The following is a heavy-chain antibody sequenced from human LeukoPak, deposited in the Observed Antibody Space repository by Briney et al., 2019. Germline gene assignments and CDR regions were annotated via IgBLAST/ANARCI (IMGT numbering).Heavy chain of an antibody. Sequence: SVKGRFTISRDNAKNSLYLQMNSLRAEDTAVYYCARDPGRIAAAGTNFDYWGQGTLVTVSS. D-gene: IGHD6-13*01. CDR3: ARDPGRIAAAGTNFDY. J-gene: IGHJ4*02. V-gene: IGHV3-21*01.